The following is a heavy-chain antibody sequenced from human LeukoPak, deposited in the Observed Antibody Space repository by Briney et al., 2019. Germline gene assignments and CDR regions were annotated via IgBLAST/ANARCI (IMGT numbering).Heavy chain of an antibody. Sequence: MPSETLSLTCTVSGYSISSSYYWGWIRQPAGKGLEWIGRIYPSGNTNYNPSLKSRVTISLDTSKNQFSLNLRSVTAADTAVYYCARDGVVTMELDYWGQGTLVTVSS. CDR2: IYPSGNT. CDR3: ARDGVVTMELDY. J-gene: IGHJ4*02. D-gene: IGHD3-3*01. V-gene: IGHV4-38-2*02. CDR1: GYSISSSYY.